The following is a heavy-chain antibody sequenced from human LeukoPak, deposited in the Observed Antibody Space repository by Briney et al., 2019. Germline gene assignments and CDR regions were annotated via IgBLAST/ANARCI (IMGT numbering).Heavy chain of an antibody. CDR3: ARGRAIFGVVIIPYL. V-gene: IGHV3-30-3*01. Sequence: GGSLRLSCAASGFTFSSYAMHWVRQAPGKGLEWVAVISYDGSNKYYADSVKGRFTISRDNSKNTLYLQMNSLRAEDTAVYYCARGRAIFGVVIIPYLWGQGTLVTVSS. J-gene: IGHJ4*02. CDR2: ISYDGSNK. D-gene: IGHD3-3*01. CDR1: GFTFSSYA.